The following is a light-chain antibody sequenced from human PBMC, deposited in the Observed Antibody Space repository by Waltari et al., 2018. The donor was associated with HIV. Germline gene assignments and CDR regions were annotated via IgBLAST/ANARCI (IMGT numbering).Light chain of an antibody. V-gene: IGLV2-14*01. CDR3: SSYTSTITVV. CDR2: AVS. CDR1: NRALGDYNS. J-gene: IGLJ2*01. Sequence: QSALTQPASVSGSPGQSVTISCTGTNRALGDYNSVSWYQQHPGNAPKLIIFAVSNRPSGVSNRFSGSKSGNTASLTISGLQAEDEADYYCSSYTSTITVVFGGGTKVTVL.